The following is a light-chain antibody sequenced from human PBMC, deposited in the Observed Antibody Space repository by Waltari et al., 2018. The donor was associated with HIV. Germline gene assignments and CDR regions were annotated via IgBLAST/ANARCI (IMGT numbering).Light chain of an antibody. CDR1: PPDIGYSHS. CDR2: KVT. J-gene: IGLJ2*01. V-gene: IGLV2-14*03. Sequence: SALTQPAPVSGSPGQSIVLPCTAGPPDIGYSHSVSWYQQSPGQAPKSLIYKVTSRPSGTSSRFSGSKSATTAFLAISKLQTDDEADYFCSSYTRRGTVVFGGGTRLTVL. CDR3: SSYTRRGTVV.